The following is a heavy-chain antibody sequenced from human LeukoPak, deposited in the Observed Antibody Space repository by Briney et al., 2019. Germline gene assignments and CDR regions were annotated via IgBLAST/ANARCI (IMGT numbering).Heavy chain of an antibody. CDR3: AKDLYVAAPTPNFDY. V-gene: IGHV3-23*01. J-gene: IGHJ4*02. CDR1: GFTFSTYT. Sequence: PGGSLRLSCAASGFTFSTYTMAWVRQAPGGGLEWVSGISGDGYSTYYADSVKGRFAISRGNSKSTLYLQMNSLRAEDTAVYYCAKDLYVAAPTPNFDYWGQGTLVTVSS. D-gene: IGHD6-6*01. CDR2: ISGDGYST.